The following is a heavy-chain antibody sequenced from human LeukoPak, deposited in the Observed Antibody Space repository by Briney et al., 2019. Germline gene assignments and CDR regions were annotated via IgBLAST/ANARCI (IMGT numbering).Heavy chain of an antibody. Sequence: SSETLSLTCAVYGGSFSGYYWSWIRQPPGKGLEWIGEINHSGSTNYNPSLKSRVTISVDTSKNQFSLKLSSVTAADTAVHYCARSADLDVYYDFWSGYRYWGQGTLVTVSS. J-gene: IGHJ4*02. CDR3: ARSADLDVYYDFWSGYRY. CDR1: GGSFSGYY. D-gene: IGHD3-3*01. V-gene: IGHV4-34*01. CDR2: INHSGST.